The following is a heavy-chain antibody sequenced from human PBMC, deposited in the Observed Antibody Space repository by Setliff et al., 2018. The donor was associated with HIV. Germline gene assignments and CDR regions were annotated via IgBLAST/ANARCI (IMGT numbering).Heavy chain of an antibody. J-gene: IGHJ6*03. D-gene: IGHD1-20*01. V-gene: IGHV3-30*02. CDR3: AKSFASGPTNWNIDV. CDR1: GLTFKSYG. CDR2: IQYDESNK. Sequence: PGESLKISCAVSGLTFKSYGFHWVRQIPGKGPEWVTFIQYDESNKHYADSVRGRFTISRDNSKNTVFLQMNGLRSEDTAIYYCAKSFASGPTNWNIDVWGKGTTVTAP.